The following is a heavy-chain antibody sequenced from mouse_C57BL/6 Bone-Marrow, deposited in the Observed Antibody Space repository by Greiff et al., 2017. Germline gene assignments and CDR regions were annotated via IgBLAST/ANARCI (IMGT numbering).Heavy chain of an antibody. D-gene: IGHD1-1*01. Sequence: VQLQQPGAELVKPGASVKLSCKASGYTFTSYWMHWVKQRPGRGLEWIGRIDPTSGGTKYNEKFKSKATLTVDKPSSTAYMQLSSLTSEDAAVDYCARWGYYGSSYDWYFDVWGTGTTVTVSS. CDR1: GYTFTSYW. CDR2: IDPTSGGT. CDR3: ARWGYYGSSYDWYFDV. J-gene: IGHJ1*03. V-gene: IGHV1-72*01.